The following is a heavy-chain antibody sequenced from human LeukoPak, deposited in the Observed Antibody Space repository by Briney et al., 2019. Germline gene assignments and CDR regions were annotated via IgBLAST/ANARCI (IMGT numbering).Heavy chain of an antibody. V-gene: IGHV3-23*01. Sequence: GGSLRLSCAASGFTFSIYAMSWVRQAPGKGLEWVSAIICSGGTAYYADSVKGRFTISRDNSKNTLYLQMNSLRAEDTAVYYCAKKGYYDGSGYYMYYFDHWGQGTLVTVSS. J-gene: IGHJ4*02. CDR1: GFTFSIYA. CDR3: AKKGYYDGSGYYMYYFDH. D-gene: IGHD3-22*01. CDR2: IICSGGTA.